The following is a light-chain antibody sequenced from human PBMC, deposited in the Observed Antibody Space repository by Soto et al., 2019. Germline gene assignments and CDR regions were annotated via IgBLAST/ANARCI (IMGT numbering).Light chain of an antibody. V-gene: IGKV4-1*01. CDR3: QQYYSTPRT. J-gene: IGKJ1*01. CDR2: WAS. CDR1: QSVLYTSNNKKY. Sequence: IVMTQSPDSLAVYLGERATINCKSSQSVLYTSNNKKYLAWYQQKPGQPPKLLIYWASTRESGVPDRFSGSGSGTDFTLTISSLQAEDVAVYYCQQYYSTPRTFGQGTTVEIK.